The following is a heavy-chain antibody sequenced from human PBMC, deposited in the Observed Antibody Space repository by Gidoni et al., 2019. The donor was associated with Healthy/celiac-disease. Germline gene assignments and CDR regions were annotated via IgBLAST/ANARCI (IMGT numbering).Heavy chain of an antibody. V-gene: IGHV1-3*01. CDR2: INAGNCNT. J-gene: IGHJ4*02. D-gene: IGHD6-25*01. CDR1: GYTFTSYA. CDR3: ARSGYHYYFDY. Sequence: QVQLVQSGAEVKKPGASVKVSCKASGYTFTSYAMHWGRQAPGQRLEWMGWINAGNCNTKYSQKFQGRVTITRDTSAITAYMELSSLRSEDTVVYYCARSGYHYYFDYWGQVTLVTVSS.